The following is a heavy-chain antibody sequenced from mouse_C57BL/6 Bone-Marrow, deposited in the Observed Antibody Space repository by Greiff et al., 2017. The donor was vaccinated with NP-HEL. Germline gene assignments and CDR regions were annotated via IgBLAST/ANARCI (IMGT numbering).Heavy chain of an antibody. CDR2: INSDGGST. Sequence: EVMLVESGGGLVQPGASLKLSCASNDYEFPSHDMSWVRKTPEQRLELVAAINSDGGSTYYPDTMERRFIISRDTTSKTLYLQMSSLRSEDTALYYGARHGYYGSSYWYFEVWGTGTTVTVSS. D-gene: IGHD1-1*01. J-gene: IGHJ1*03. CDR3: ARHGYYGSSYWYFEV. V-gene: IGHV5-2*03. CDR1: DYEFPSHD.